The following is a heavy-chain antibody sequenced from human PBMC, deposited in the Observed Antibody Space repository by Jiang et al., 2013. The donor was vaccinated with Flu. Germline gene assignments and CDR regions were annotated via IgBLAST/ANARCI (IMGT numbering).Heavy chain of an antibody. J-gene: IGHJ4*02. V-gene: IGHV5-51*01. D-gene: IGHD1-20*01. Sequence: GIIYPGDSDTRYSPSFQGQVTISADKSISTAYLQWSSLKASDTAMYYCARHSITGTTCCFNSWGQGTLVTVSS. CDR2: IYPGDSDT. CDR3: ARHSITGTTCCFNS.